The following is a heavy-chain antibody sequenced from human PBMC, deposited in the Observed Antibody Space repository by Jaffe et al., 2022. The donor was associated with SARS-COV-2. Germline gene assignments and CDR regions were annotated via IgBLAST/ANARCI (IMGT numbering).Heavy chain of an antibody. CDR1: GFTFSSYA. CDR3: ARLRQPAANIASYSLDY. CDR2: IGGSGLST. J-gene: IGHJ4*02. Sequence: EVQLLESGGDLVQPGGSLRLSCAASGFTFSSYAMSWVRQAPGKGMEWVSTIGGSGLSTDYADSVKGRFTISRDTSKNTLYLQMNSLRAEDTALYYCARLRQPAANIASYSLDYWGQGTLVTVSS. V-gene: IGHV3-23*01. D-gene: IGHD2-2*01.